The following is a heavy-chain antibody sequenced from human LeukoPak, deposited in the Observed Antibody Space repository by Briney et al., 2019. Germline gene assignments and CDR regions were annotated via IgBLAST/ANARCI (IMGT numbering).Heavy chain of an antibody. D-gene: IGHD3-10*01. J-gene: IGHJ4*02. Sequence: PSETLSLTCTVSGYSISSGYYWGWIRQPPGKGLEWIGSIYHSGSTYYNPSLKSRVTISVDKSKNQFSLKLSSVTAADTAVYYCARESGGREYYFDYWGQGTLVTVSS. CDR3: ARESGGREYYFDY. V-gene: IGHV4-38-2*02. CDR1: GYSISSGYY. CDR2: IYHSGST.